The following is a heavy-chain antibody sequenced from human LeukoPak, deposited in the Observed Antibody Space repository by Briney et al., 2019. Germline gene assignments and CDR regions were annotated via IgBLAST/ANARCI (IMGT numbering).Heavy chain of an antibody. J-gene: IGHJ6*03. CDR1: GGSISSYY. D-gene: IGHD6-13*01. V-gene: IGHV4-4*07. CDR3: ARVAAAAPPPYYYYYYMDV. Sequence: SETLSLTCTVSGGSISSYYWSWIRQPAGKGLEWIGRIYTSGSTNYNPSLKSRVTMSVDTSKNQFSLKLSSVTAPDTAVYYCARVAAAAPPPYYYYYYMDVWGKGTTVTVSS. CDR2: IYTSGST.